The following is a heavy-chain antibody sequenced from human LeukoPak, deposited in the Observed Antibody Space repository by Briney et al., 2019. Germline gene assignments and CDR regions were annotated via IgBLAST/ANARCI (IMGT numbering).Heavy chain of an antibody. D-gene: IGHD3-10*01. V-gene: IGHV4-59*01. Sequence: SETLSLTCTVSGGSISSYYWSWIRQPPGKGLEWIGYIYYSGSTNYNPSLKSRVTISVDTSKNQFSLKLSSVTAPEKAGYYCARVGFGELFFAQYEYYFDYWGQGTLVTVSS. CDR3: ARVGFGELFFAQYEYYFDY. CDR1: GGSISSYY. J-gene: IGHJ4*02. CDR2: IYYSGST.